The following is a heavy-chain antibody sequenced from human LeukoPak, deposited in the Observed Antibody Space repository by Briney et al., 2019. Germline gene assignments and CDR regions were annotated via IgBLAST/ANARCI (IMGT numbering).Heavy chain of an antibody. CDR3: AKDQGGAYWYLDL. CDR1: GFTFSSYG. Sequence: RGGSLRLSCAASGFTFSSYGMHRVRQAPGKGLEWVAVISYDGSNKYYADSVKGRFTISRDNSKNTLYLQMNSLRAEDTAVYYCAKDQGGAYWYLDLWGRGTLVTVSS. CDR2: ISYDGSNK. J-gene: IGHJ2*01. V-gene: IGHV3-30*18. D-gene: IGHD3-16*01.